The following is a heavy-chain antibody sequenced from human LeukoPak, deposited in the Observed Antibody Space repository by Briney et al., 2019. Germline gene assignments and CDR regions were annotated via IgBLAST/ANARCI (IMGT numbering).Heavy chain of an antibody. CDR1: GYTFTSYY. D-gene: IGHD1-20*01. Sequence: ASVKVSCKASGYTFTSYYMHWVRQAPGHGLEWMGIINPSGGSTSYAQKFQGRVTMTRDTSTSTVYMELSSLRSEDTAVYYCARDPGITGISRSRTYYFDYWGQGTLATVSS. J-gene: IGHJ4*02. CDR2: INPSGGST. V-gene: IGHV1-46*01. CDR3: ARDPGITGISRSRTYYFDY.